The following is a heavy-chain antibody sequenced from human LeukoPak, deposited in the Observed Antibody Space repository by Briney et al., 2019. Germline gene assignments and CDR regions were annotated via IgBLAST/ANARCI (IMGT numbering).Heavy chain of an antibody. V-gene: IGHV4-4*07. CDR2: IYSSGST. Sequence: SETLPLTCTVSGGSISNYYWSWIRQPAGKGLEWIGRIYSSGSTNYNPSLKSRVTMSVDRSKNQFSLNLRSVTAADTAVYYCARDIRFGGIDYWGQGTLVTVSS. CDR3: ARDIRFGGIDY. J-gene: IGHJ4*02. D-gene: IGHD3-3*01. CDR1: GGSISNYY.